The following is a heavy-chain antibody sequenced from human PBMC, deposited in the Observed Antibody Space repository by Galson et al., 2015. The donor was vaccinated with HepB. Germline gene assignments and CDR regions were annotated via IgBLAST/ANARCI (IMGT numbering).Heavy chain of an antibody. CDR3: AREASHIVVVPITDSVYYFAMDV. CDR2: IIPILGTT. D-gene: IGHD2-2*01. Sequence: SVKVSCKASGGTFSSYAINWVRQAPGQGLEWMGGIIPILGTTKYAQRFQGRVTITADESTSAAYMELSSLRSEDTAVYYCAREASHIVVVPITDSVYYFAMDVWGHGTTVTVSS. CDR1: GGTFSSYA. V-gene: IGHV1-69*13. J-gene: IGHJ6*02.